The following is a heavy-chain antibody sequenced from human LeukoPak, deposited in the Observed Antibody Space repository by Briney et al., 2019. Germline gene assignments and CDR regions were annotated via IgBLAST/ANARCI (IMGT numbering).Heavy chain of an antibody. V-gene: IGHV3-21*06. J-gene: IGHJ6*02. CDR1: GFTFSGYS. CDR3: ARDRAVKARIGGMDV. Sequence: GGSLRLSCEASGFTFSGYSMNWVRQAPGKGLEWVSYISGSSSYTYNADSVKGRFTISRDNAKNSLYLQMNSLRVEDTGIYYCARDRAVKARIGGMDVWGQGTTVIVSS. CDR2: ISGSSSYT. D-gene: IGHD5-24*01.